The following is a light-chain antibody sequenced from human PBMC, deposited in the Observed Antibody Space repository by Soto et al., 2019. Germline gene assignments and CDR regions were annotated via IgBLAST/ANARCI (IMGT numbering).Light chain of an antibody. Sequence: EIVLTQSPATLSLSPGARATLSCRASQSVSSYLAWYQQKPGQAPRLLIYDASNRATGIPARFGGSGSGTGFTLTISSLEPEDFAVYYCQQRSNWPFLTFGGGSKVEIK. CDR3: QQRSNWPFLT. J-gene: IGKJ4*01. V-gene: IGKV3-11*01. CDR1: QSVSSY. CDR2: DAS.